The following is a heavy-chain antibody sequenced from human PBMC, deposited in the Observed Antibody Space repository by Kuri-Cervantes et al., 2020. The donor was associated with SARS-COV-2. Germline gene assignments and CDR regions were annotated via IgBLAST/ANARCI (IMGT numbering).Heavy chain of an antibody. V-gene: IGHV3-48*01. D-gene: IGHD6-13*01. J-gene: IGHJ5*02. CDR1: GFTFSSYG. CDR3: ASRRAGAAAGIWGWFDP. Sequence: GESLKISCAASGFTFSSYGMHWVRQAPGKGLEWVSYISSSSSTIYYADSVKGRFTISTDNAKNSLYLQMNSLRAEDTAVYYCASRRAGAAAGIWGWFDPWGQGTLVTVSS. CDR2: ISSSSSTI.